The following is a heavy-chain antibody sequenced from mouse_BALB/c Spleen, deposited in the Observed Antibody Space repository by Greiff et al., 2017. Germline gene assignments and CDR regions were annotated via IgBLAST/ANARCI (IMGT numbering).Heavy chain of an antibody. D-gene: IGHD2-4*01. J-gene: IGHJ4*01. Sequence: EVKLVESGGGLVKPGGSLKLSCAASGFAFSSYDMSWVRQTPEKRLEWVAYISSGGGSTYYPDTVKGRFTISRDNAKNTLYLQMSSLKSEDTAMYYCARHDYDRAMDYWGQGTSVTVSS. CDR2: ISSGGGST. CDR3: ARHDYDRAMDY. CDR1: GFAFSSYD. V-gene: IGHV5-12-1*01.